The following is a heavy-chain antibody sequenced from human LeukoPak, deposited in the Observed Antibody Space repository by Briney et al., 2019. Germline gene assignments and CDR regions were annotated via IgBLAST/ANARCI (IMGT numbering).Heavy chain of an antibody. V-gene: IGHV4-59*01. CDR1: GGSISSYY. Sequence: KSSETLSLTCTVSGGSISSYYWSWIRQPPGKGLEWIGYIYYSGSTNYNPSLKSRVTISVDTSKNQFSLKLSSVTAADTAVYYCASVRGWYGELDYWGQGTLVTVSS. D-gene: IGHD6-19*01. CDR3: ASVRGWYGELDY. J-gene: IGHJ4*02. CDR2: IYYSGST.